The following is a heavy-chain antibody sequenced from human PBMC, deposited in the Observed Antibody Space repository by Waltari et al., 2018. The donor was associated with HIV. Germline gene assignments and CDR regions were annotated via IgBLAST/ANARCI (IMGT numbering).Heavy chain of an antibody. CDR1: GYSISSGYY. CDR2: IYHSGST. J-gene: IGHJ4*02. Sequence: APGLVKPSETLSLTCAVSGYSISSGYYWGWIRQPPGKGLEWIGSIYHSGSTYYNPSLKSRVTTSVDTSKNQFSLKLISVTAADTAVYYCTRGLVQGRGYFDYWGQGALVTVSS. CDR3: TRGLVQGRGYFDY. D-gene: IGHD3-9*01. V-gene: IGHV4-38-2*01.